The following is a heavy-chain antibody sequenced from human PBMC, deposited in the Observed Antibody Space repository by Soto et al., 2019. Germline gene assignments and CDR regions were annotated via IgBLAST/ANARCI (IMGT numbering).Heavy chain of an antibody. Sequence: QVQLVQSGAEVKKPGSSVKVSCTASGGTFRSYVIIWGRQAPGQGLEWMGGIIPMFGTADYAQKFQGRVTITADESTTTAYMELSSLRFEDTAVYYCARGPAWFYFDDWGQGTLVTVSS. CDR3: ARGPAWFYFDD. CDR2: IIPMFGTA. V-gene: IGHV1-69*12. CDR1: GGTFRSYV. D-gene: IGHD3-10*01. J-gene: IGHJ4*02.